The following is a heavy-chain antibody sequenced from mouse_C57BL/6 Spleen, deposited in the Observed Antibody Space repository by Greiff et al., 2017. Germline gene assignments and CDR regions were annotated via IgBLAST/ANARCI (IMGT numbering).Heavy chain of an antibody. CDR2: ILPGSGST. V-gene: IGHV1-9*01. J-gene: IGHJ1*03. CDR1: GYTFTGYW. D-gene: IGHD1-1*01. Sequence: QVQLQQSGAELMKPGASVKLSCKATGYTFTGYWIEWVKQRPGHGLEWIGEILPGSGSTNYNEKFKGKATFTADTSSNTAYMQLSSLTTEDSAIYYCARRLSLITTVVATEYFDVWGTGTTVTVSS. CDR3: ARRLSLITTVVATEYFDV.